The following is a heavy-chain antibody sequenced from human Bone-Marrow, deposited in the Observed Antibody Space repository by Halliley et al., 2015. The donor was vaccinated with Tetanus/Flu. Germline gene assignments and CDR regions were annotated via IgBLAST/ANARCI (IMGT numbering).Heavy chain of an antibody. J-gene: IGHJ6*01. V-gene: IGHV1-46*01. CDR2: INPRGGGT. D-gene: IGHD3-3*01. Sequence: EGMGVINPRGGGTTYAQKLQGRLGMTRDTSTSTVYMELSSLRSDDTAVYYCARGFLGIFGMDVWGQGTTVTVSS. CDR3: ARGFLGIFGMDV.